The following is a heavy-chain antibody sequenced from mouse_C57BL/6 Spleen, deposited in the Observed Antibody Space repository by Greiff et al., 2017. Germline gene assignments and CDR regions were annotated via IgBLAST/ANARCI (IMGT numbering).Heavy chain of an antibody. CDR2: ISSGSSTI. CDR3: ARPDFDYFDY. CDR1: GFTFSDYG. Sequence: DVKLVESGGGLVKPGGSLKLSCAASGFTFSDYGMHWVRQAPEKGLEWVAYISSGSSTIYYADTVRGRFTISRDNAKNTLFLQMTSLRSEDTAMYYCARPDFDYFDYWGQGTTLTVSS. J-gene: IGHJ2*01. V-gene: IGHV5-17*01.